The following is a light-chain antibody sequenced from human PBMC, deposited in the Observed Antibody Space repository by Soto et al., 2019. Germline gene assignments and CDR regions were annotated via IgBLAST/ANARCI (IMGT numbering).Light chain of an antibody. CDR1: QDVGKW. Sequence: DIQMTQSPSSVSASVGDRFTITCRASQDVGKWLAWYQQKPGKAPTLLIHGASSLQSGVPSRYSGSGSGTDFTLTITSLQPEDFATYYCQQANSFPIIFGQGTRLEI. V-gene: IGKV1-12*01. J-gene: IGKJ5*01. CDR2: GAS. CDR3: QQANSFPII.